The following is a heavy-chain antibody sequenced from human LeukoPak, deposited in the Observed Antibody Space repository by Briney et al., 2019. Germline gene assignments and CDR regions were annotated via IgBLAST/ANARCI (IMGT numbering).Heavy chain of an antibody. CDR3: AKDIEVVPAATCFDY. Sequence: PGGSLRLSCAASGFTFSSYAMSWVRQAPGKGLEWVSDISGSGGSTYYADSVKGRFTISRENSKNTLYLQMNSLRAEDTAVYYCAKDIEVVPAATCFDYWGQGTLVTVSS. D-gene: IGHD2-2*01. J-gene: IGHJ4*02. V-gene: IGHV3-23*01. CDR2: ISGSGGST. CDR1: GFTFSSYA.